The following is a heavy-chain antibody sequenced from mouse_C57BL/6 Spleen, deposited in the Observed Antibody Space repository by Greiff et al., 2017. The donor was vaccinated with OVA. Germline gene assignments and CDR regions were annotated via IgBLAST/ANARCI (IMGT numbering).Heavy chain of an antibody. CDR3: AREIYYDYDGAY. V-gene: IGHV1-64*01. D-gene: IGHD2-4*01. J-gene: IGHJ3*01. CDR2: IHPNSGST. Sequence: QVQLQQPGAELVKPGASVKLSCKASGYTFTSYWMHWVKQRPGQGLEWIGMIHPNSGSTKYNEKFKSKATLPVDKSSSTAYMQLSSLTSEDSAVYYCAREIYYDYDGAYWGQGTLVTVSA. CDR1: GYTFTSYW.